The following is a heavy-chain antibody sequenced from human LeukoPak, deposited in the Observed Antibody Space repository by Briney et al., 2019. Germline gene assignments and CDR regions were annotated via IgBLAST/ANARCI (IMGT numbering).Heavy chain of an antibody. CDR1: GGSFSGYY. Sequence: SETLSLTCAVYGGSFSGYYWGWIRQPPGKGLEWIGEINHSGSTNYSPSLKSRVTISVDTSKNQFSLKLSSVTAADTAVYYCARGRTIWFGECNAFDIWGQGTMVTVSS. CDR3: ARGRTIWFGECNAFDI. D-gene: IGHD3-10*01. J-gene: IGHJ3*02. V-gene: IGHV4-34*01. CDR2: INHSGST.